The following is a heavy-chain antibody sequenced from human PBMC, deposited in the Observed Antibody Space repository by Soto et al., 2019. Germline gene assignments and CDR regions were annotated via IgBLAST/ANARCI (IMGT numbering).Heavy chain of an antibody. J-gene: IGHJ4*02. Sequence: SGTXALTCAVSGGCISSSPAYWSWIRQPPGKGIDWIGHIFYSGITSYSPSLRSLFSISSDTSKNHFSLHLNSVTAADAAVYFCVGFRSNNILSLWGQGTLVTVSS. CDR3: VGFRSNNILSL. CDR2: IFYSGIT. V-gene: IGHV4-39*01. CDR1: GGCISSSPAY. D-gene: IGHD2-15*01.